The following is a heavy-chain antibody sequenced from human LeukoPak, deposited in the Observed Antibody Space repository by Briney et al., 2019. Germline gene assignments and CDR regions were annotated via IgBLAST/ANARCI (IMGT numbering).Heavy chain of an antibody. D-gene: IGHD2-15*01. V-gene: IGHV3-53*01. CDR3: AKAPVTSCRGAFCYPFDS. Sequence: GGSLRLSCAASGFTVSSNYMSWVRQGPGKGLEWVALIYNDGGTHYTDSVRGRFTISRDNSRNTMYLQMNSLRAEDAAVYYCAKAPVTSCRGAFCYPFDSWGQGTLVTVSS. CDR2: IYNDGGT. CDR1: GFTVSSNY. J-gene: IGHJ4*02.